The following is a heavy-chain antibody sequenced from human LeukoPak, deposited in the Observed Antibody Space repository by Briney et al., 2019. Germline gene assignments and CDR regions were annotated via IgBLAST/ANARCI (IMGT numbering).Heavy chain of an antibody. Sequence: GASVKVSCTASGYTFTGYYMHWVRQAPGQGLEWMGWINPNSGGTNYAQKFHGRVTMTRDTSISTAYMELSRLRSDDTAVYYCAREQEAVARFDPWGQGTLVTVSS. J-gene: IGHJ5*02. CDR2: INPNSGGT. CDR3: AREQEAVARFDP. D-gene: IGHD6-19*01. CDR1: GYTFTGYY. V-gene: IGHV1-2*02.